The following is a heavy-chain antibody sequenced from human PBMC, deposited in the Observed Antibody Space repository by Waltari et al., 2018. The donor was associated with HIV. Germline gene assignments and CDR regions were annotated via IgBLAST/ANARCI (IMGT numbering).Heavy chain of an antibody. CDR3: ARRKGDYRTAFDT. D-gene: IGHD4-17*01. CDR2: IYPCDSEA. CDR1: GNNFAGYW. J-gene: IGHJ3*02. V-gene: IGHV5-51*01. Sequence: EEKLVQSGAEVKEPGESLKISCKSLGNNFAGYWVGWVRQMPGKALEWMGVIYPCDSEAVYSPSFQGRVIMSTDSSISTVYVQWSSLRASDTAMYYCARRKGDYRTAFDTWGQGTMVTASS.